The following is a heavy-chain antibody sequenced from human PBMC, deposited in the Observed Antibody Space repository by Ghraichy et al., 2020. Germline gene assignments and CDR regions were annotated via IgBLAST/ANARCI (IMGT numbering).Heavy chain of an antibody. CDR1: GFTFSSYS. V-gene: IGHV3-21*01. D-gene: IGHD3-10*01. CDR3: ARDLQSRFGESARVYFDY. Sequence: GGSLRLSCAASGFTFSSYSMNWVRQAPGKGLEWVSSISSSSSYIYYADSVKGRFTISRDNAKNSLYLQMNSLRAEDTAVYYCARDLQSRFGESARVYFDYWGQGTLITVSS. CDR2: ISSSSSYI. J-gene: IGHJ4*02.